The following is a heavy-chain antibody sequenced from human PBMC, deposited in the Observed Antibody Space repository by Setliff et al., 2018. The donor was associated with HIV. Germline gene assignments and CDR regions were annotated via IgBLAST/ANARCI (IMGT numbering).Heavy chain of an antibody. CDR1: GGSISSYY. CDR2: IYPIGSPDYPSGNT. Sequence: SETLSLTCTVSGGSISSYYWSWIRQSPRKGLEWIGYIYPIGSPDYPSGNTVYNPSFRSRVTLSLDTSKNQFSLKLTSVTAADAAVYYCTGDYNSRSHRFDYWGQGTPVTVSS. J-gene: IGHJ4*02. CDR3: TGDYNSRSHRFDY. V-gene: IGHV4-4*08. D-gene: IGHD3-10*01.